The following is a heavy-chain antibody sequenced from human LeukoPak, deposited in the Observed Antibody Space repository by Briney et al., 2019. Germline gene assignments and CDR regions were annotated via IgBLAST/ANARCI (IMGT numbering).Heavy chain of an antibody. D-gene: IGHD5-12*01. V-gene: IGHV4-4*02. Sequence: KSSETLSLTCAVSGDSISSDNWWNWVRQPPGKGLEWIGNVFYSGITYYNPSLKSRVTISVDTSKSHFSLKLNSVTAADTAVYYCARTVATNLDYWGQGTLVTVSS. CDR3: ARTVATNLDY. CDR2: VFYSGIT. CDR1: GDSISSDNW. J-gene: IGHJ4*02.